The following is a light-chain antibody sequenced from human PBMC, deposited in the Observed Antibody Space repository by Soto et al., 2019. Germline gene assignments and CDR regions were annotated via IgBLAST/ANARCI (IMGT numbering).Light chain of an antibody. CDR3: AAWDDSLNGVYV. J-gene: IGLJ1*01. CDR2: SND. V-gene: IGLV1-44*01. CDR1: RSNIGSNN. Sequence: QSALTQSPSASGTPGQRVTISCSGSRSNIGSNNVYWYQQLPGTAPKLLIYSNDKRPSGVPDRFSGSKSGTSASLAITGLQSEDEADYYCAAWDDSLNGVYVFGPGTKVTVL.